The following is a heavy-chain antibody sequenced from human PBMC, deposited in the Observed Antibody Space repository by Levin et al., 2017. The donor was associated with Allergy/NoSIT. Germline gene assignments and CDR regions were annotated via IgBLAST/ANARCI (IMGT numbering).Heavy chain of an antibody. V-gene: IGHV4-34*01. J-gene: IGHJ4*02. CDR1: GGSFSGYY. Sequence: SQTLSLTCAVYGGSFSGYYWSWIRQPPGKGLEWIGEINHSGSTNYNPSLKSRVTISVDTSKNQFSLKLSSVTAADTAVYYCARGRGRHSYGYRAGFQPFDYWGQGTLVTVSS. CDR3: ARGRGRHSYGYRAGFQPFDY. CDR2: INHSGST. D-gene: IGHD5-18*01.